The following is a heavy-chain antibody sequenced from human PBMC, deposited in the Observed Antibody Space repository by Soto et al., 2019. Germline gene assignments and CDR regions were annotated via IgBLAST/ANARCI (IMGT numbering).Heavy chain of an antibody. Sequence: QVQLVQSGAEVKKPGSSVKVSCKASGDTFSSYTISWVRQAPGQGLEWMGRIIPILDIANYAQKFQGRVTITADKSTSTAYMELSSLRSEDTAVYYCAAGGHGVFDIWGQGTMVTVSS. V-gene: IGHV1-69*02. J-gene: IGHJ3*02. CDR2: IIPILDIA. CDR1: GDTFSSYT. CDR3: AAGGHGVFDI. D-gene: IGHD1-26*01.